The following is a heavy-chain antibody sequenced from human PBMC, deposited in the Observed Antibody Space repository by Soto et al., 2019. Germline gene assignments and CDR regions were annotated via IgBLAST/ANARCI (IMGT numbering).Heavy chain of an antibody. D-gene: IGHD3-3*01. Sequence: GGSLRLSCAASGFTFSSYSMNWVRQAPGKGLEWVSSISSSSSYIYYADSVKGRFTISRDNAKDSLYLQMNSLRAEDTAVYYCARGNYDFGSGYYTGFDYMDVWGKGTTVPVSS. J-gene: IGHJ6*03. CDR3: ARGNYDFGSGYYTGFDYMDV. CDR2: ISSSSSYI. CDR1: GFTFSSYS. V-gene: IGHV3-21*01.